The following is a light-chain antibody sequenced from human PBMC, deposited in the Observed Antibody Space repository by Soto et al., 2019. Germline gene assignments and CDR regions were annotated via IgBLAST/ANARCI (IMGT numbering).Light chain of an antibody. V-gene: IGKV2-28*01. CDR1: QSLLHSNGYNY. J-gene: IGKJ1*01. CDR3: MQALQTGWT. Sequence: DIVMTQSPLSLPVTPGGPASISCRSSQSLLHSNGYNYLDWYLQKPGQSPQLLIYLGSTRASGVPDRFSGSGSGTDFTLKISRVEAEDVGVYDCMQALQTGWTFGQGTKGEIK. CDR2: LGS.